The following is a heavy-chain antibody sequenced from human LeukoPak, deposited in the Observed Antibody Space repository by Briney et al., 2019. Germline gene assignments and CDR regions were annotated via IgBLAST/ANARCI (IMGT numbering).Heavy chain of an antibody. V-gene: IGHV3-23*01. Sequence: QPGGSLRLSCAASGFTFSSYAMSWVRQAPGGGLEWVSAISGSGDTTYHADSVKGRFTISRDNSENRLSLQMDSLRAEDTAVYFCAKGTTAWWYHRAYMDVWGKGTTVTVSS. CDR2: ISGSGDTT. J-gene: IGHJ6*03. CDR1: GFTFSSYA. CDR3: AKGTTAWWYHRAYMDV. D-gene: IGHD2-15*01.